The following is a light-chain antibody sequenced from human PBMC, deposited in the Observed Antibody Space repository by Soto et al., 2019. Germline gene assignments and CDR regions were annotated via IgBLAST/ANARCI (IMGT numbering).Light chain of an antibody. CDR3: QQADSFPHT. CDR2: GAS. V-gene: IGKV1D-12*01. CDR1: QDISTL. J-gene: IGKJ4*01. Sequence: DIQMTQSPSSVSASIGDTVTITCLASQDISTLLAWYQQKPGKAPKLLIYGASTLESGVPSRFSGRGSVTDFTLTVRSLQPEDFATYFCQQADSFPHTFGGGTKVEMK.